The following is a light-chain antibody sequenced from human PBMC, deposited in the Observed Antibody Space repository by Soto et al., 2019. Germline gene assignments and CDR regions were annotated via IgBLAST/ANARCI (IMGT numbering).Light chain of an antibody. Sequence: ETVLTQSPATLSLSPGERATLSCRASQPISSSLAWYQKKPGQTPRLIIYKTSNRATGIPGRFSGGGSGTDFTLSISSLEPEDFAVYYCQQRATWPYTFGQGTKLAI. CDR3: QQRATWPYT. V-gene: IGKV3-11*01. CDR1: QPISSS. CDR2: KTS. J-gene: IGKJ2*01.